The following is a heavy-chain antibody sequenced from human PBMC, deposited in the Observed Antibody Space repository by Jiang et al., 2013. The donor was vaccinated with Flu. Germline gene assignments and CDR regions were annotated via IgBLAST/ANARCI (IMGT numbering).Heavy chain of an antibody. CDR1: GGSISSGDYY. CDR3: AGCSGGSCYMDV. J-gene: IGHJ6*02. D-gene: IGHD2-15*01. Sequence: GPGLVKPSQTLSLTCTVSGGSISSGDYYWSWIRQPPGKGLEWIGYIYYSGSTYYNPSLKSRVTISVDTSKNQFSLKLSSVTAADTAVYYCAGCSGGSCYMDVWGQGTTVTVSS. CDR2: IYYSGST. V-gene: IGHV4-30-4*01.